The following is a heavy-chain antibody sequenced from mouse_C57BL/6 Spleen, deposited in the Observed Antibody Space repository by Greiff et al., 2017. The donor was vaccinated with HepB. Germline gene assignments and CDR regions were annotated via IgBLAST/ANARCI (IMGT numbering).Heavy chain of an antibody. D-gene: IGHD6-1*01. CDR3: ARAAIAPYYFDY. Sequence: EVKLMESGGGLVKPGGSLKLSCAASGFTFSSYAMSWVRQTPEKRLEWVATISDGGSYTYYPDNVKGRFTISRDNAKNNLYLQMSHLKSEDTAMYYCARAAIAPYYFDYWGQGTTLTVSS. CDR1: GFTFSSYA. V-gene: IGHV5-4*03. J-gene: IGHJ2*01. CDR2: ISDGGSYT.